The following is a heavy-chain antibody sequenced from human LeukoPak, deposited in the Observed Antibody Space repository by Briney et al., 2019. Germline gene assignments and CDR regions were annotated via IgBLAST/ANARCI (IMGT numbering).Heavy chain of an antibody. Sequence: GGSLRLSCAASGLTVSSNYMSWVRQAPGKGLEWGSVIYSGGSTYYADSVKGRFTISRDNSKNTLYLQMNSLRAEDTAVYYCARDRRYGPHDAFDIWGQGTMVTVSS. CDR2: IYSGGST. J-gene: IGHJ3*02. D-gene: IGHD5-18*01. CDR1: GLTVSSNY. CDR3: ARDRRYGPHDAFDI. V-gene: IGHV3-53*01.